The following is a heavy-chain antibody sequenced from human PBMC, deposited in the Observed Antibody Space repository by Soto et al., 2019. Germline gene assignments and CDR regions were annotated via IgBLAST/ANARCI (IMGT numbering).Heavy chain of an antibody. CDR2: IIPILGIA. V-gene: IGHV1-69*08. D-gene: IGHD4-17*01. Sequence: QVQLVQSGAEVKKPGSSVKVSCKASGGTFSSYTISWVRQAPGQGLEWMGRIIPILGIANYAQKFQGRVTSTADKSTSTAYMERSSLRSEDTAVYYCARDRGFPATVTPWGQGTLVTVSS. CDR3: ARDRGFPATVTP. CDR1: GGTFSSYT. J-gene: IGHJ5*02.